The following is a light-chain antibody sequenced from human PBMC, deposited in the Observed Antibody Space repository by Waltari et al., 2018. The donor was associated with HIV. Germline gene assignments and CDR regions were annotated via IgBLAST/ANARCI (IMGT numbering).Light chain of an antibody. CDR1: SSHVGGYNF. CDR3: CSYAGSSTLL. J-gene: IGLJ2*01. Sequence: QSALTHPASVSGSPGQSITISCPGTSSHVGGYNFVSWYQQHQGKAPKLVIYDVSERPSGVSNRFSGSKSGNTASLTISGLQAEDEADYNCCSYAGSSTLLFGGGTKVTVL. V-gene: IGLV2-23*01. CDR2: DVS.